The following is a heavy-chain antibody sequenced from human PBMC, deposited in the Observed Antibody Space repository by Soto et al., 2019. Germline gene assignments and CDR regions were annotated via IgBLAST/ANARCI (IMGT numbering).Heavy chain of an antibody. CDR2: ISTSGSTV. CDR3: AGAMVVVVDGFAY. Sequence: EVQLVESGGGLVQPGGSLRLSCAASGFTFSSFEMNWVRQAPGKGLEWVSYISTSGSTVYYADSVKGRFTISRDNAKNFLYLQMTSLRAGATAFYSCAGAMVVVVDGFAYWGRVTLVTVSS. V-gene: IGHV3-48*03. CDR1: GFTFSSFE. J-gene: IGHJ4*02. D-gene: IGHD2-15*01.